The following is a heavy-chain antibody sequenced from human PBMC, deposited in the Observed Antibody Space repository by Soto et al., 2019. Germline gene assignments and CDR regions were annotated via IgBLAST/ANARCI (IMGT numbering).Heavy chain of an antibody. CDR2: ISAYNGNT. D-gene: IGHD3-3*01. CDR3: ARDQSDFWSGSSLFDS. V-gene: IGHV1-18*01. CDR1: GYSFTNYD. J-gene: IGHJ4*02. Sequence: QVQLVQSGAEVKNPGASVKVSCKASGYSFTNYDVSWVRQAPGQGLEWMGWISAYNGNTIYAQKRQGRVTLTTDTSTSTAYMELRSLRSDDTALYYCARDQSDFWSGSSLFDSWGQGTLVTVSS.